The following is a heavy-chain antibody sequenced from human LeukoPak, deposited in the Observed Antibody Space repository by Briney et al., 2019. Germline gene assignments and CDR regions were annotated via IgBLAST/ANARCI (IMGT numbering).Heavy chain of an antibody. D-gene: IGHD3-9*01. Sequence: HPGGSLSLSCAASGFTFSKHSMRWVRQAPGKGLEWVSAISGSGGSTYYADSVKGRFTISRDNSKNTLYLQMNSLRAEDTAVYYCAKCVLRYFSYYYYMDVWGKGTTVTVSS. CDR1: GFTFSKHS. J-gene: IGHJ6*03. CDR2: ISGSGGST. CDR3: AKCVLRYFSYYYYMDV. V-gene: IGHV3-23*01.